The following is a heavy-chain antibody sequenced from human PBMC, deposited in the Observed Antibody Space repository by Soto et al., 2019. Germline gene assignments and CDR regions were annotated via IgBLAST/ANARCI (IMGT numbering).Heavy chain of an antibody. CDR2: INAGNGNT. J-gene: IGHJ6*03. D-gene: IGHD2-2*01. CDR3: ARGHLAVVPVASWFYYMDV. Sequence: ASVKVSCKAFGYTFTNYAVHWVRQAPGQRLEWMGWINAGNGNTRFSQNLQGRVTITRDTSARTVYMELSSLRSEDTAVYYCARGHLAVVPVASWFYYMDVWGKGTTVTVSS. V-gene: IGHV1-3*01. CDR1: GYTFTNYA.